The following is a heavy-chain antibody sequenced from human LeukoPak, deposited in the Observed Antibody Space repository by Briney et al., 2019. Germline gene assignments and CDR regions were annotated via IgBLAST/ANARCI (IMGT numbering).Heavy chain of an antibody. CDR2: IYPGDSDT. V-gene: IGHV5-51*01. J-gene: IGHJ4*02. CDR3: ARRRSRGYSGSYYFDY. D-gene: IGHD1-26*01. Sequence: GESLKISCKGSGYSFTSYWIGWVRQMPGKGLEWMGIIYPGDSDTRYSPSFQGQVTISADESISTAYLQWSSLKASDTAMYYCARRRSRGYSGSYYFDYWGQGTLVTVSS. CDR1: GYSFTSYW.